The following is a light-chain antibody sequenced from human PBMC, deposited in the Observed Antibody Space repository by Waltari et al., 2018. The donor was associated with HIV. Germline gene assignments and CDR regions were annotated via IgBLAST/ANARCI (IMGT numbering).Light chain of an antibody. V-gene: IGLV2-14*03. CDR1: DNDFAVYNF. J-gene: IGLJ2*01. CDR3: ALFTDDSTLL. CDR2: DVD. Sequence: SAVTQPASVSGLPGQSITISCTGDDNDFAVYNFVFLYQQHPGKLPRLLLYDVDSRASGIPARFSGSRSGHTAALTISGLRAEDEADYYCALFTDDSTLLFGGGTKVTVL.